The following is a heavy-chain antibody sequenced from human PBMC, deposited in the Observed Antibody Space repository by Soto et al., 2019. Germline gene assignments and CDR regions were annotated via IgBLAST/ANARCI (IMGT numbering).Heavy chain of an antibody. CDR3: ARTAARGSDCSSTSCYRDNWFDP. CDR1: GYSFTSYW. Sequence: GESLKISCKGSGYSFTSYWVGWVRQMPGKGLEWMGIIYPGDSDTRYSPSFQGQVTISADKSISTAYLQWSSLKAPDTAMYYCARTAARGSDCSSTSCYRDNWFDPWGQGTLVTVSS. CDR2: IYPGDSDT. D-gene: IGHD2-2*02. J-gene: IGHJ5*02. V-gene: IGHV5-51*01.